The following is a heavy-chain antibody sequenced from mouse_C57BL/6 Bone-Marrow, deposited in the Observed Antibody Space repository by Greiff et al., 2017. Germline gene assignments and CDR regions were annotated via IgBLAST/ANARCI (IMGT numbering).Heavy chain of an antibody. CDR1: GYTFTSYW. V-gene: IGHV1-69*01. CDR3: ARGVLRSYAMDY. D-gene: IGHD1-1*01. J-gene: IGHJ4*01. CDR2: IDPSDSYT. Sequence: VPLQQPGAELVMPGASVKLSCKASGYTFTSYWMHWVKPRPGPGLEWIGEIDPSDSYTNYNQKFKGKSTLTVDKSSSTAYMQLSSLTSEDSAVYYCARGVLRSYAMDYWGQGTSVTVSS.